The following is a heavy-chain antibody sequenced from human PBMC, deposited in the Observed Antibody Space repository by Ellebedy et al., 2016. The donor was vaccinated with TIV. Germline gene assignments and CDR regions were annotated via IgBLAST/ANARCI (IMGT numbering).Heavy chain of an antibody. J-gene: IGHJ3*02. D-gene: IGHD3-3*01. CDR2: IFYSGST. Sequence: MPSETLSLTCTVSGGSMKNYYWTWIRQPPGKGLEWLGQIFYSGSTNYNPSLKSRITISGDTSKNQFSLRLSSVTAADTAVYYCARRKITVFGEKDAFDIWGQGTVVTVSS. CDR1: GGSMKNYY. V-gene: IGHV4-59*01. CDR3: ARRKITVFGEKDAFDI.